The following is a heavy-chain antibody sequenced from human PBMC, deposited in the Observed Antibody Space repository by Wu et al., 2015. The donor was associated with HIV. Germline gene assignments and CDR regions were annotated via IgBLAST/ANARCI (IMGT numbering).Heavy chain of an antibody. CDR3: ARVQFDPDYYTYFDL. Sequence: LVQSGPEAKRPGASVKVSCKASYILTTYPIGWVRQAPGQRLEWMGWMNPSNGHIQPAQKFQDRIAMSTDNSAHTAYMELRSLTSDDAATYFCARVQFDPDYYTYFDLWGQGTLIHCLL. CDR1: YILTTYP. J-gene: IGHJ5*01. V-gene: IGHV1-18*01. D-gene: IGHD4/OR15-4a*01. CDR2: MNPSNGHI.